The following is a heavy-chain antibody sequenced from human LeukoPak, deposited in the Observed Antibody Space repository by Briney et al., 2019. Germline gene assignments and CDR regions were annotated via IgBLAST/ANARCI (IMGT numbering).Heavy chain of an antibody. J-gene: IGHJ4*02. Sequence: SETLSLTCTVSGGSISSYYWSWIRQPPGKGLEWIGYIYYSGSTNYNPSLKSRVTISVDTSKNQFSLKLSSVTAADTAVYYCASGAEYGSGSYFDYWGQGTLVTVSS. CDR2: IYYSGST. CDR1: GGSISSYY. CDR3: ASGAEYGSGSYFDY. V-gene: IGHV4-59*01. D-gene: IGHD3-10*01.